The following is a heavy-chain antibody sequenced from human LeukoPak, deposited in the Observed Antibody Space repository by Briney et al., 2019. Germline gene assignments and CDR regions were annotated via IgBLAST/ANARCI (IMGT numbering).Heavy chain of an antibody. CDR2: ITGSAHIT. CDR1: GFTFRNYA. Sequence: PGGSLRLSCAASGFTFRNYAMSWVRQAPGKGLEWVSGITGSAHITYHAGSVKGRFTISRDNPNNTLYLQMNSLRAEDTAVYYCAKAGSGWYGDSPSESWGQGILVTVSS. J-gene: IGHJ5*02. D-gene: IGHD6-19*01. CDR3: AKAGSGWYGDSPSES. V-gene: IGHV3-23*01.